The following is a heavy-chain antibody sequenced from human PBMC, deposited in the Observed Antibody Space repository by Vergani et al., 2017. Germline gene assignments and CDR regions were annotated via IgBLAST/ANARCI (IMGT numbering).Heavy chain of an antibody. Sequence: QVQLVESEGGVVQPGRSLTLSCVASGFTFSSPGMHWVRQAPGRGLEWVAVIWYDGSNKYYGDSVKGRLNIPRENSKNTQDLQMNSRRVEDTAVYYCARWGNEKRLDSWGQGTLVTVSS. D-gene: IGHD1-1*01. CDR3: ARWGNEKRLDS. CDR1: GFTFSSPG. CDR2: IWYDGSNK. V-gene: IGHV3-33*01. J-gene: IGHJ5*01.